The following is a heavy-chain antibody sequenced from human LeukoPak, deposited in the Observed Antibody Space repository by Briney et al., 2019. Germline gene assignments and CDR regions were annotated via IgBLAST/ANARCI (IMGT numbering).Heavy chain of an antibody. CDR2: IIWDGGST. D-gene: IGHD5-24*01. Sequence: GGSLRLSCAASGFTFDDYAMHWVRQAPGKGLEWVSLIIWDGGSTYYADSVKGRFTISRDNSKNSLYLQMNSLRAEDTALYYCAKGRGRDGYNSNYYYGMDVWGQGTTVTVSS. CDR3: AKGRGRDGYNSNYYYGMDV. CDR1: GFTFDDYA. V-gene: IGHV3-43D*03. J-gene: IGHJ6*02.